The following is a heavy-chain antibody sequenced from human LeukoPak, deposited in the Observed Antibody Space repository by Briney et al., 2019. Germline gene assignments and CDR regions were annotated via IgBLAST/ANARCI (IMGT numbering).Heavy chain of an antibody. CDR2: IYYSGNT. J-gene: IGHJ4*02. CDR1: GGSISSYY. D-gene: IGHD2-15*01. V-gene: IGHV4-59*08. CDR3: ARGFYRYCSGGSCYSARTFDY. Sequence: PSETLSLTCTVSGGSISSYYWSWIRQPPGKGLEWIGYIYYSGNTDYNPSLKRRVTISVDTSKKQFSLNLSSVTAADTAVYYCARGFYRYCSGGSCYSARTFDYWGQGTLVTVSS.